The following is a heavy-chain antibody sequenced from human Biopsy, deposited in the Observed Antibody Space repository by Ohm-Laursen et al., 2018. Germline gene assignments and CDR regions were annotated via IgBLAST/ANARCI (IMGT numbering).Heavy chain of an antibody. J-gene: IGHJ2*01. D-gene: IGHD3-22*01. CDR2: VYYTRSI. Sequence: GTLSLTCTVSGDSISSYYWSWIRQPPGKGLQWIGYVYYTRSIDYNPSLQSRVTISVDTSKNHFSLRLRSVTPADTAIYYCARDRGYYSDRTVPGYFDLWGRGTLVTVSS. CDR3: ARDRGYYSDRTVPGYFDL. CDR1: GDSISSYY. V-gene: IGHV4-59*12.